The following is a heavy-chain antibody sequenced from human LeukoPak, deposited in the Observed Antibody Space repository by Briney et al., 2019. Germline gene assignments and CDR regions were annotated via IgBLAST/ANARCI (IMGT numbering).Heavy chain of an antibody. CDR1: GVSISSYY. D-gene: IGHD6-6*01. V-gene: IGHV4-59*01. CDR2: TYYSGST. Sequence: SETLSLTCTVSGVSISSYYWSWIRQPPGKGLEWIGYTYYSGSTNYNPSLKSRVTIAVDTSKNQFSLKLSSVTAADTAVYYCASAHIGASSSSSYYYYMDVWGKGTTVTVSS. CDR3: ASAHIGASSSSSYYYYMDV. J-gene: IGHJ6*03.